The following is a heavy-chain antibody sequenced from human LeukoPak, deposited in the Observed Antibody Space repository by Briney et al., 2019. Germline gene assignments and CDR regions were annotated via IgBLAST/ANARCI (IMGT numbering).Heavy chain of an antibody. V-gene: IGHV1-18*01. CDR1: GYTFTSYG. J-gene: IGHJ5*02. CDR3: ARDTDCSGGSCYSEGWFDP. CDR2: ISAYNGNT. Sequence: ASVKVSCKASGYTFTSYGISRVRQAPGQGLEWMGWISAYNGNTNYAQKLQGRVTMTTDTSTSTAYMELRSLRSDDTAVYYCARDTDCSGGSCYSEGWFDPWGQGTLVTVSS. D-gene: IGHD2-15*01.